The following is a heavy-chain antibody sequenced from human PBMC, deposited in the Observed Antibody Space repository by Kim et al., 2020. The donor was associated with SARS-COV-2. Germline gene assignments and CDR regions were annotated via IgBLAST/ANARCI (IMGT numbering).Heavy chain of an antibody. Sequence: YNDYAFSVKSRITINPDTSKNQFSLQLNSVTPEDPALYFCARTTATMFDFWGQGTLVTVSS. CDR2: YN. V-gene: IGHV6-1*01. J-gene: IGHJ4*02. CDR3: ARTTATMFDF. D-gene: IGHD5-12*01.